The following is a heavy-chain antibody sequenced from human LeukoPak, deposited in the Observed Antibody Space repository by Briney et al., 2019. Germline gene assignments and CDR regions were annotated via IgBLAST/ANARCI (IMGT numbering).Heavy chain of an antibody. J-gene: IGHJ4*02. Sequence: SETLSLTCAVYGGSFSGYYWSWIRQPPGKGLEWIGEINHSGSTNYNPSLKSRVSISVDSSKNQFSLKVSSVTPADTAVYYCAKGSDTAAGLYWGQGTLVTVSS. CDR3: AKGSDTAAGLY. V-gene: IGHV4-34*01. D-gene: IGHD6-13*01. CDR1: GGSFSGYY. CDR2: INHSGST.